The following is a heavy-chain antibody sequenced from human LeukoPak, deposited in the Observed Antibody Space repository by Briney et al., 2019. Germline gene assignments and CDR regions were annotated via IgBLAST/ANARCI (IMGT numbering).Heavy chain of an antibody. D-gene: IGHD6-13*01. Sequence: SETLSLTCTVSGGSITSSDYWWAWIRLPPGRGLEWMGSIYYSGSTYYNPPLKSRATISVDTSKNQFSLKLSSVTAADAAVYFCARRSSSWYYFEDWGQGTLVTVSS. CDR3: ARRSSSWYYFED. CDR2: IYYSGST. CDR1: GGSITSSDYW. J-gene: IGHJ4*02. V-gene: IGHV4-39*07.